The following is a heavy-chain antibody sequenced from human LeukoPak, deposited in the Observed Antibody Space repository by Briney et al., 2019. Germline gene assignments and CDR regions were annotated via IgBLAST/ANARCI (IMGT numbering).Heavy chain of an antibody. J-gene: IGHJ4*02. Sequence: PGGSLRLSCAASGFTVSSNYIRWVSRAPGRGLEWVSVIYSGGSAYFADAVKGRFTISRDNSKNTLYLQMNSLRAEDTAVYYCARDRRDSGTYYADYWGQGTLVTVSS. CDR2: IYSGGSA. CDR1: GFTVSSNY. V-gene: IGHV3-53*01. CDR3: ARDRRDSGTYYADY. D-gene: IGHD1-26*01.